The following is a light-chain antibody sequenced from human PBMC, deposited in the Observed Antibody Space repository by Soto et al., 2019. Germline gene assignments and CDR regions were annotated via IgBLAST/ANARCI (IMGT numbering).Light chain of an antibody. V-gene: IGKV3D-15*01. CDR2: GAS. CDR1: QSVYNN. CDR3: QQYNSWPLT. Sequence: EVVMTQSPATLSVSPGERATLSCRTSQSVYNNLAWYLQKPGQAPRRLISGASTRATGIPARFSGSGSWTEFTRTITSLQSEDFAVDYCQQYNSWPLTFGGGTKVEIK. J-gene: IGKJ4*01.